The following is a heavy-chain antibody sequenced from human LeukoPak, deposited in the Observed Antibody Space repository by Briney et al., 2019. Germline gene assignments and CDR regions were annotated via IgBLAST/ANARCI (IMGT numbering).Heavy chain of an antibody. D-gene: IGHD2-21*02. CDR3: GASTVTVTYYYMAV. V-gene: IGHV1-69*13. CDR1: GGSFSTHA. CDR2: IIPVLGTT. Sequence: SVKVSCKAAGGSFSTHAIIWVRQAPGQGLEWMGGIIPVLGTTNSAQRFQDRLSLTADESTGTASMELTSLRPEDSAVYYCGASTVTVTYYYMAVWGRGTTITVSS. J-gene: IGHJ6*03.